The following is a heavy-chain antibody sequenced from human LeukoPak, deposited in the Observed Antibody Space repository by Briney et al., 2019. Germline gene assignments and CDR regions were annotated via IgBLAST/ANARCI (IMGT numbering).Heavy chain of an antibody. V-gene: IGHV3-23*01. CDR2: ISGSGGRT. CDR1: GYTFSTYA. Sequence: GGSLRLSCAASGYTFSTYAMSWVRQAPGKGLEGVSPISGSGGRTFYAESVKGRFTISRDNSKNTLYLQVNRLRVEDTSIYYCATTSRTIGYWGQGTLVTVSS. J-gene: IGHJ4*02. D-gene: IGHD1-14*01. CDR3: ATTSRTIGY.